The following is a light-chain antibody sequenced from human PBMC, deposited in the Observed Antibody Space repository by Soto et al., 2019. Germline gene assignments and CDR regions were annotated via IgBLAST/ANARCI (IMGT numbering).Light chain of an antibody. V-gene: IGKV3-20*01. J-gene: IGKJ1*01. CDR3: QHCGSSCWT. Sequence: EIVLTQSPGTLSLSPGERATLSCRASQSVSSTYLAWYQQKPGQAPRLLIYGASSRATGIPDRFSGSGSGTDFTLTISRLEPEDFAVYYCQHCGSSCWTFGQGTRVDI. CDR1: QSVSSTY. CDR2: GAS.